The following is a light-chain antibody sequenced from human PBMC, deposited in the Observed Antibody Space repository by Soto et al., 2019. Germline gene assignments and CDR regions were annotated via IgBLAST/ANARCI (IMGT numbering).Light chain of an antibody. CDR2: KAS. CDR3: QHYNSYSEA. J-gene: IGKJ1*01. V-gene: IGKV1-5*03. CDR1: QTISSW. Sequence: DIQMTQSPSTLSGSVGDRVTITCRASQTISSWLAWYQQKPGKAHKXLIYKASTLKSGVPSRFSGSGSGTEFTLTISSLQPDDFATYDGQHYNSYSEAFGQGTKVDIK.